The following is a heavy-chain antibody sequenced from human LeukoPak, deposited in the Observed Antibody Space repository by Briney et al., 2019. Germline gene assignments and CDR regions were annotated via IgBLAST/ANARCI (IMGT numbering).Heavy chain of an antibody. J-gene: IGHJ6*03. D-gene: IGHD2-15*01. CDR2: IYYSGST. V-gene: IGHV4-59*01. CDR3: ARDRGFSYYYYMAV. Sequence: SETLSLTCTVSGGSISSYYWSWIRQPPGKGLEWIGYIYYSGSTNYNPSLKSRVTISVDTSKNQFSLKLSSVTAADTAGYYCARDRGFSYYYYMAVWGKGTTVTVSS. CDR1: GGSISSYY.